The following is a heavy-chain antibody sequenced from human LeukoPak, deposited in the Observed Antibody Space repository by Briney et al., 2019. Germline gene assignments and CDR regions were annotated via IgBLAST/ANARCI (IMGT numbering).Heavy chain of an antibody. CDR2: ISSGGNYV. V-gene: IGHV3-21*01. Sequence: SGGSLRLSCAASGFPFSGYTMNWVRQAPGKGLEWVSSISSGGNYVYYADSMKGRFTISRDNAKNSLYLQMNSLRAGDTAVYYCARDLIVGASSDHYYGMDVWGRGTTVTVSS. CDR3: ARDLIVGASSDHYYGMDV. D-gene: IGHD1-26*01. CDR1: GFPFSGYT. J-gene: IGHJ6*02.